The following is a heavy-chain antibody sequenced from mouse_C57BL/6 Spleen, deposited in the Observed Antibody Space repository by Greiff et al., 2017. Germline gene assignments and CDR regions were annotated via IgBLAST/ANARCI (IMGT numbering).Heavy chain of an antibody. CDR2: INPGSGGT. CDR1: GYAFTNYL. Sequence: VQLLQSGAELVRPGTSVKVSCKASGYAFTNYLIEWVKQRPGQGLEWIGVINPGSGGTNYTEKVKGRLTLTADKATSTAYMQLSSLTSEDSAVYFCARAYYGSSYRYFGVWGTGTTVTVSS. V-gene: IGHV1-54*01. J-gene: IGHJ1*03. D-gene: IGHD1-1*01. CDR3: ARAYYGSSYRYFGV.